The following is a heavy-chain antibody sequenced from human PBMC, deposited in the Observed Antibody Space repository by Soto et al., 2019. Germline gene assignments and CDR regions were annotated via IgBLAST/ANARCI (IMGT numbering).Heavy chain of an antibody. Sequence: GGSLRLSCAASGFTFSSYAMSWVRQAPGKGLEWVSAISGSGGSTYYADSVKGRFTISRDNSKNTLYLQMNSLRAEDTAVYYCAKAVVQSDTAMVPYYYYYYGMDVWGQGTTVTVSS. V-gene: IGHV3-23*01. CDR3: AKAVVQSDTAMVPYYYYYYGMDV. CDR2: ISGSGGST. CDR1: GFTFSSYA. D-gene: IGHD5-18*01. J-gene: IGHJ6*02.